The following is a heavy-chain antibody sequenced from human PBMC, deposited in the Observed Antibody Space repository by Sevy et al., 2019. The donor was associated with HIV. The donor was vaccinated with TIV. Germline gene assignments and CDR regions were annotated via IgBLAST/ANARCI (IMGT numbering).Heavy chain of an antibody. V-gene: IGHV3-7*01. CDR3: ASQAPYFDN. J-gene: IGHJ4*02. Sequence: GGSLRLSCAASEFNFGIYWMSWVRQAPGKGLEYVANIKQDGSQRYYVDSVRGRFTISRDNAENSLFLEMNSLRDDDTAVYYCASQAPYFDNWGPGTQVTVSS. CDR1: EFNFGIYW. D-gene: IGHD6-6*01. CDR2: IKQDGSQR.